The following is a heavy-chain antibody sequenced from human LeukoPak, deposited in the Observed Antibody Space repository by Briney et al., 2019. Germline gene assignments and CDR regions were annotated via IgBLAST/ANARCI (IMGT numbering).Heavy chain of an antibody. CDR2: INPNSGGT. CDR3: ARDYYYDSSGYRYYYGMDV. V-gene: IGHV1-2*02. J-gene: IGHJ6*02. D-gene: IGHD3-22*01. Sequence: GASVKVSCKASGYTFTDYYIHWVRQAPGQGLEWMGWINPNSGGTNYAQKFQGRVTMTRDTSISTAYMELSRLRSDDTAVYYCARDYYYDSSGYRYYYGMDVWGQGTTVTVSS. CDR1: GYTFTDYY.